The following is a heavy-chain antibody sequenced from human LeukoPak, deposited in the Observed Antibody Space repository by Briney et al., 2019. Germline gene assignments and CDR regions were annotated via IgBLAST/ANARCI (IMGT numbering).Heavy chain of an antibody. CDR2: IYSGGST. CDR3: ARGDGYKNYFDY. CDR1: EFSVGSNY. J-gene: IGHJ4*02. V-gene: IGHV3-66*01. D-gene: IGHD5-24*01. Sequence: GGSLRLSCAASEFSVGSNYMTWVRQAPGKGLEWGSLIYSGGSTYYADSVKGRFTISRDNSKNTLYLQMNSLRAEDTAVYYCARGDGYKNYFDYWGQGTLVTVSS.